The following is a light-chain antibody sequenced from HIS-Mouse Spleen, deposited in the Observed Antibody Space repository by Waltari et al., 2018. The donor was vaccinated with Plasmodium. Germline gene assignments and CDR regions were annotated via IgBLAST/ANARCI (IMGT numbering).Light chain of an antibody. Sequence: EIGMTQAPAHLAVSPGERTTLSCRASQSVSSNLAWYQQKPGQAPRLLIYGASTRATGIPARFSGSGSGTEFTLTISSLQSEDFAVYYCQQYNNWSFTFGPGTKVDIK. V-gene: IGKV3-15*01. J-gene: IGKJ3*01. CDR3: QQYNNWSFT. CDR1: QSVSSN. CDR2: GAS.